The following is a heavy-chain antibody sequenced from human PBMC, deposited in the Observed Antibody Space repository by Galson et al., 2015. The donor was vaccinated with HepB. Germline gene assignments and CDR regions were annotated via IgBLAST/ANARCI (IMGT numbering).Heavy chain of an antibody. J-gene: IGHJ4*02. CDR2: ISYRGST. D-gene: IGHD1-1*01. CDR3: AGDRHSINWSYY. CDR1: GGSLSGTTYH. Sequence: SETLSLTCTVSGGSLSGTTYHWAWIRQPPGKGLEWIGSISYRGSTYYNPSLKSRVTISEDTSKSQISLKLSSVTAADTALYYCAGDRHSINWSYYWGQGTLVTVSS. V-gene: IGHV4-39*07.